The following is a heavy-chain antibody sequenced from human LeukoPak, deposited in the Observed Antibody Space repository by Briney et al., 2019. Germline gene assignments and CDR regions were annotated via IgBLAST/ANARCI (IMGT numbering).Heavy chain of an antibody. CDR3: ARGIYCSSTSCYDYFDY. CDR1: GGSISSYY. J-gene: IGHJ4*02. D-gene: IGHD2-2*01. Sequence: PSETLSLTCSVSGGSISSYYWSWIRQPPGKGLEWIGYIHYSGSTNYNPSLNSRVTISVDTSKNQFSLKLSSVTAADTAVYYCARGIYCSSTSCYDYFDYWGQGTLVTVSS. V-gene: IGHV4-59*01. CDR2: IHYSGST.